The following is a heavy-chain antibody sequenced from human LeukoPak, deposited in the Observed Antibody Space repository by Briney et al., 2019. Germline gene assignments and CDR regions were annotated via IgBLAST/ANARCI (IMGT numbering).Heavy chain of an antibody. J-gene: IGHJ4*02. Sequence: ASVKVSCKASGGTFSSYAISWVRQAPGQGLEWMGGIIPIFGTANYAQKFQGRVTITADESTSTAYMELSSLRSEDTAVYYCARDTRREYSYGPFEYWGQGTLVTVSS. CDR3: ARDTRREYSYGPFEY. CDR1: GGTFSSYA. D-gene: IGHD5-18*01. V-gene: IGHV1-69*13. CDR2: IIPIFGTA.